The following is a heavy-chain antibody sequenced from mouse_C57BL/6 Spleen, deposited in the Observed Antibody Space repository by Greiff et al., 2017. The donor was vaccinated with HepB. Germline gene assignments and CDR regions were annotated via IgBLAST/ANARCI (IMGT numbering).Heavy chain of an antibody. V-gene: IGHV5-9-1*02. CDR1: GFTFSSYA. J-gene: IGHJ4*01. D-gene: IGHD2-3*01. CDR3: TRDGYYGGGYAMDY. Sequence: EVKLVESGEGLVKPGGSLKLSCAASGFTFSSYAMSWVRQTPEKRLEWVAYISSGGDYIYYADTVKGRFTISRDNARNTLYLQMSSLKSEDTAMYYCTRDGYYGGGYAMDYWGQGTSVTVSS. CDR2: ISSGGDYI.